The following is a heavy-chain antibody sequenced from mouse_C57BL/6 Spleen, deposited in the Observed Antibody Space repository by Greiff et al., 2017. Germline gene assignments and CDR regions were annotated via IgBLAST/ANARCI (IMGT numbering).Heavy chain of an antibody. D-gene: IGHD1-1*01. CDR2: MSSGGSYT. V-gene: IGHV5-6*01. J-gene: IGHJ2*01. CDR3: AREGITTVVAGLDY. Sequence: EVKLMESGGDLVKPGGSLKLSCAAPGFTFSSYGMSWVRQTPYKRREWVATMSSGGSYTSYPDGVRGRFTISRDNAKNTLYLQMSSLKSEDTAMYYCAREGITTVVAGLDYWGQGTTLTVSS. CDR1: GFTFSSYG.